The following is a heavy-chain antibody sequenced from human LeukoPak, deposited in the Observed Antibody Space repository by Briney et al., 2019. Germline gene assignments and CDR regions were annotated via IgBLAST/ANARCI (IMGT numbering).Heavy chain of an antibody. V-gene: IGHV4-39*01. J-gene: IGHJ4*02. CDR1: GSSISSGGYY. CDR3: ASPGGGPTKY. D-gene: IGHD3-16*01. Sequence: SETLSLTCTVSGSSISSGGYYWGWIRQPPGKGLGWIGSIYYSGSTYYNPSLKSRVTISVDTSKSQFSLKLSSVTAADTAVYYCASPGGGPTKYWGQGTLVTVSS. CDR2: IYYSGST.